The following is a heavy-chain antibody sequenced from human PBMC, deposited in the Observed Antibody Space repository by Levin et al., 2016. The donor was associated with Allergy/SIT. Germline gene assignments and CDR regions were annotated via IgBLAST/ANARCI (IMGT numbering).Heavy chain of an antibody. CDR3: ARHNFHGVSRRVQVIATPYFDY. J-gene: IGHJ4*02. CDR2: INHSGST. V-gene: IGHV4-34*01. Sequence: RQAPGKGLEWIGEINHSGSTNYNPSLKSRVTISVDTSKNQFSLKLSSVTAADTAVYYCARHNFHGVSRRVQVIATPYFDYWGQGTLVTVSS. D-gene: IGHD2-21*01.